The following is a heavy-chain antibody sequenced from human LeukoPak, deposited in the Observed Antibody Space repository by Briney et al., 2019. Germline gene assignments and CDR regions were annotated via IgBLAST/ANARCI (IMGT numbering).Heavy chain of an antibody. CDR2: ISAYNGNT. Sequence: ASVKVSCKASGYTFTSYGISWVRQAPGQGLEWMGWISAYNGNTNYAQKLQGRVTMTTDTSTSTAYMELRSLSSDDTAVYYCARGEDSSGTWWYYSYYGMDVWGQGTTVTVSS. CDR3: ARGEDSSGTWWYYSYYGMDV. J-gene: IGHJ6*02. CDR1: GYTFTSYG. V-gene: IGHV1-18*01. D-gene: IGHD6-19*01.